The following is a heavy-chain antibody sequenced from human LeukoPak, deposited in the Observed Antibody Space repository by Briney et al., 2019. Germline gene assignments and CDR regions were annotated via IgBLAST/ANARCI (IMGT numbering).Heavy chain of an antibody. V-gene: IGHV1-69-2*01. J-gene: IGHJ4*02. Sequence: GASVKVSCKASGYTFTDYYMHWVQQAPGKGLEWMGRVDPEDGETIYAEKFQGRVTITADTSTDTAYMELSSLRSEDTAVYYCATDNDVLRFDYWGQGTLVTVSS. CDR1: GYTFTDYY. CDR2: VDPEDGET. CDR3: ATDNDVLRFDY. D-gene: IGHD2-8*01.